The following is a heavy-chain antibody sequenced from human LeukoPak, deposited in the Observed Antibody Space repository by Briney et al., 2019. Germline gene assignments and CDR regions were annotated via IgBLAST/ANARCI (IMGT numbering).Heavy chain of an antibody. V-gene: IGHV1-2*02. Sequence: ASVKVSCKASGYTFTGYYVHWVRQAPGQGLEWMGWINPNSGVTNYAQNFQGRVTLTRDTSINTAYMELSSLRSDDSAVYYCARDIRSDYVGGSYRVNWFDPWGQGTLVTVSS. CDR2: INPNSGVT. CDR3: ARDIRSDYVGGSYRVNWFDP. CDR1: GYTFTGYY. D-gene: IGHD3-16*02. J-gene: IGHJ5*02.